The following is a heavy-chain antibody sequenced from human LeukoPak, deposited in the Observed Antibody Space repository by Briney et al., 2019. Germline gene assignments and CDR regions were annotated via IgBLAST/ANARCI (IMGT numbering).Heavy chain of an antibody. J-gene: IGHJ3*02. CDR2: MNPNSGNT. Sequence: ASVKVSCKASGGTYSSYAISWVRQAPGQGLEWMGWMNPNSGNTGYAQKFQGRVTMTRNTSISTAYMELSSLRSEDTAVYYCVRKWFGDSDAFDIWGQGTMVTVSS. CDR3: VRKWFGDSDAFDI. V-gene: IGHV1-8*02. CDR1: GGTYSSYA. D-gene: IGHD3-10*01.